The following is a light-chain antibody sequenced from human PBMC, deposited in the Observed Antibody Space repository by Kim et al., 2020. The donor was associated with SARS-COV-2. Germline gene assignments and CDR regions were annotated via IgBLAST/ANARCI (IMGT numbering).Light chain of an antibody. Sequence: GQRVTIACSGNSSNIGSNAVTWCQQLPGTAPKLLIYNINQRPSGVPDRFSGSKSDTSASLAISGLQSEDEADYYCAVWDDSLNGVVFGGGTQLTVL. J-gene: IGLJ2*01. CDR3: AVWDDSLNGVV. V-gene: IGLV1-44*01. CDR1: SSNIGSNA. CDR2: NIN.